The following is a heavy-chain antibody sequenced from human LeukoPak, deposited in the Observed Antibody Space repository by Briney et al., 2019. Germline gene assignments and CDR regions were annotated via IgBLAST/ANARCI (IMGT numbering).Heavy chain of an antibody. CDR3: ARDSGDAFDI. J-gene: IGHJ3*02. CDR2: ISSSSSYI. Sequence: GGSLRLSCAASGFTVSSYSMNWVRQAPGKGLEWVSSISSSSSYIYYADSVKGRFTISRDNAKNSLYLQMNSLRAEDTAVYYCARDSGDAFDIWGQGTMVTVSS. CDR1: GFTVSSYS. V-gene: IGHV3-21*01. D-gene: IGHD3-10*01.